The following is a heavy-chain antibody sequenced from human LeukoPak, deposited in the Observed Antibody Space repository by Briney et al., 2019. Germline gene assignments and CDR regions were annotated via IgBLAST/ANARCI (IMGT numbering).Heavy chain of an antibody. V-gene: IGHV3-23*01. CDR1: GFTFSNYA. Sequence: GGSLRLSCEASGFTFSNYAMSWVRQAPGKGLEWVSAINGADGRTCYADSVKGRFTISRDNSKNTLYLQMNSLRAEDTAVYYCAKATVEQSYGGEFDYWGQGTLVTVSS. J-gene: IGHJ4*02. D-gene: IGHD4-23*01. CDR2: INGADGRT. CDR3: AKATVEQSYGGEFDY.